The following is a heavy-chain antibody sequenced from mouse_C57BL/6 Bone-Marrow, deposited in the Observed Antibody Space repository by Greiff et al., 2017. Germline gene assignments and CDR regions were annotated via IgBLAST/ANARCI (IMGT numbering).Heavy chain of an antibody. J-gene: IGHJ1*03. Sequence: EVKLMESGAELVRPGASVKLSCTASGFNIQDDYMHWVKQRPEQGLEWIGWIDPENGDTEYASKFQGKATITADTSSNTAYLQLSSLTSEDTAVYYCTCNYYWYFDVWGTGTTVTVSS. CDR2: IDPENGDT. D-gene: IGHD2-1*01. CDR3: TCNYYWYFDV. CDR1: GFNIQDDY. V-gene: IGHV14-4*01.